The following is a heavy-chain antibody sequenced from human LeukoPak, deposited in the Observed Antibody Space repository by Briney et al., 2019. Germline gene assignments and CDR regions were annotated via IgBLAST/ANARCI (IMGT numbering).Heavy chain of an antibody. V-gene: IGHV3-48*04. CDR3: ARTWSAVVPAAMGYYYYYMDV. CDR2: ISSSSSTI. CDR1: GFTFSSYS. D-gene: IGHD2-2*01. Sequence: GGSLRLSCAASGFTFSSYSMNWVRQAPGKGLEWVSYISSSSSTIYYADSVKGRFTISRDNAKNSLYLQMNSLRAEDTAVYYCARTWSAVVPAAMGYYYYYMDVWGKGTTVTVSS. J-gene: IGHJ6*03.